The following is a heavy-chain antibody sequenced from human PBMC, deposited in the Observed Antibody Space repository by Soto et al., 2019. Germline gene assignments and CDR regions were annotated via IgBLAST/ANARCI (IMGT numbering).Heavy chain of an antibody. CDR2: INPNSGGT. CDR3: ARHDAVTSSPYFDY. V-gene: IGHV1-2*02. Sequence: ASVKVSCKASGYTFTGYYMHWVRQAPGQGLEWMGWINPNSGGTNYAQKFQGRVTMTRDTSISTAYMELSSVTAADTAVYYCARHDAVTSSPYFDYWGQGTLVTVSS. J-gene: IGHJ4*02. CDR1: GYTFTGYY. D-gene: IGHD4-4*01.